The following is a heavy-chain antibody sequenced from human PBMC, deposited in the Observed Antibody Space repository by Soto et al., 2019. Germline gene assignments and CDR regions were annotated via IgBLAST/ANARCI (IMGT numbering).Heavy chain of an antibody. CDR3: ARHMIYCSSTSCYHRSYYYGMDV. D-gene: IGHD2-2*01. CDR1: GYTFTSCG. Sequence: ASVKVSCKASGYTFTSCGISWVRQAPGQGLEWMGWISAYNGNTNYAQKLQGRVTMTTDTSTSTAYMELRSLRSDDTAVYYCARHMIYCSSTSCYHRSYYYGMDVWGQGTTVTVSS. J-gene: IGHJ6*02. V-gene: IGHV1-18*01. CDR2: ISAYNGNT.